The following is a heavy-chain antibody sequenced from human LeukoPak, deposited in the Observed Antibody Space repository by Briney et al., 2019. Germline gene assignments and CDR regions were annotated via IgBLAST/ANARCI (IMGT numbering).Heavy chain of an antibody. CDR1: GGSISNYY. D-gene: IGHD6-13*01. Sequence: SETLSLTCTVSGGSISNYYWSWIRQPPGKGLEWIGYIYYSGSTNYNPSLKSRVTISVDTSKNQFSLKLRSVTAADTAVYYCARAAAGPKTFGYWGQGTLVTVSS. V-gene: IGHV4-59*01. J-gene: IGHJ4*02. CDR3: ARAAAGPKTFGY. CDR2: IYYSGST.